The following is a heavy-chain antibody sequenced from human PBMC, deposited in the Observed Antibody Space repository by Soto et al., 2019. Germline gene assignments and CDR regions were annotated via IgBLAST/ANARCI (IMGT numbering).Heavy chain of an antibody. V-gene: IGHV4-4*07. D-gene: IGHD2-2*01. CDR3: ARELLDQRPPAYYSYHCSMDV. J-gene: IGHJ6*02. Sequence: QVQLQESGPGLVMPSETLSLTCTVSRASMKSFYFNWIRQPAGKGLEWIGRIYSSGSTTYNPSLKSRVTMSVETARSQFSLKLTSVTAADTAVYFCARELLDQRPPAYYSYHCSMDVWGQGTTVTVSS. CDR2: IYSSGST. CDR1: RASMKSFY.